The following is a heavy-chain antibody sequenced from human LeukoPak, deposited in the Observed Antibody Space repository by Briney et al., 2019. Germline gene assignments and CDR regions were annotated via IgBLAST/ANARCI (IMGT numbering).Heavy chain of an antibody. V-gene: IGHV3-23*01. J-gene: IGHJ6*02. Sequence: GGSLRLSCAASGFTFSSYAMSWVRQAPGKGLEWVSAISGSGGSTYYADSVKGRFTISRDNSKNTLYLQMNSLRAEDTAVYYCANGRLPHYYYYGMDVWGQRTTVTVSS. CDR3: ANGRLPHYYYYGMDV. CDR2: ISGSGGST. CDR1: GFTFSSYA. D-gene: IGHD2-21*02.